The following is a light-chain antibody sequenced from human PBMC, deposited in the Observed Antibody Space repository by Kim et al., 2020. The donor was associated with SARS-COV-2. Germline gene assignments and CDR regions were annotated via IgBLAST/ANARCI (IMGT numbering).Light chain of an antibody. CDR1: SSNIGGNT. V-gene: IGLV1-44*01. CDR3: PAWDDNLKGRL. J-gene: IGLJ2*01. Sequence: QSVLTQSPSASVTPGQRVTISCSGSSSNIGGNTVNWYQQLPATTPKHLIYSNNQRPSWVPDRFSGSKSGTSAALPISGRQPEDEADYYCPAWDDNLKGRLFGGWTQLTVL. CDR2: SNN.